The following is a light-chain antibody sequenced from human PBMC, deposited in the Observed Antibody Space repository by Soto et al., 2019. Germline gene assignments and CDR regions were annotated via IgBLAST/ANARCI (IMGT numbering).Light chain of an antibody. CDR3: QQYGSSPPYT. V-gene: IGKV3-20*01. Sequence: EVVLTQSPGTLSLSLGERATLSCRASQSVNNNYVAWYQQIPGQAPRLLIFGSSDRATGLTDRFSGSGSGTDFTLTISRLEPEDFAVYYCQQYGSSPPYTFGQGTKLEIK. J-gene: IGKJ2*01. CDR1: QSVNNNY. CDR2: GSS.